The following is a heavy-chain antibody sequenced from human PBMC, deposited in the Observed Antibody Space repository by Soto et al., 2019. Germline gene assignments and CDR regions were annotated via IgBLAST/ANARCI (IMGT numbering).Heavy chain of an antibody. V-gene: IGHV3-74*01. CDR1: GLSFSHYW. J-gene: IGHJ3*01. D-gene: IGHD1-26*01. CDR2: IIGEGSGL. Sequence: VQLVESGGDLVQPGGSLRLSCAASGLSFSHYWMHWIRQAPGKGLVWVARIIGEGSGLIYTDSVQGRFTISRDNAKNTVALQMNSLRVEDTARYDCATGPTSAFHFWGLGTMVTVS. CDR3: ATGPTSAFHF.